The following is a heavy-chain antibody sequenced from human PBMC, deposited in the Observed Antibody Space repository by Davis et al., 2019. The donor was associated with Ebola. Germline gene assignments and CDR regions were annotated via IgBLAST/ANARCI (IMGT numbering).Heavy chain of an antibody. V-gene: IGHV1-2*02. Sequence: ASVKVSCKASGGTFSSYAISWVRQAPGQGLEWMGWINPNSGGTNYAQKFQCRVTMTRDTSISTAYMELSRLRSDDTAVYYCARAGYCSSTSCYTNYYYYMDVWGKGTTVTVSS. CDR1: GGTFSSYA. D-gene: IGHD2-2*02. CDR3: ARAGYCSSTSCYTNYYYYMDV. J-gene: IGHJ6*03. CDR2: INPNSGGT.